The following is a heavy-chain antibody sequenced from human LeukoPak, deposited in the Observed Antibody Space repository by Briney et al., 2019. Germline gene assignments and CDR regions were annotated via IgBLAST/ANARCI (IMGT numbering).Heavy chain of an antibody. CDR1: GFTFSSYS. Sequence: PGGSLRLSCAASGFTFSSYSMNWVRQAPGKGLEWVSYISSSSSTTYYADSVKGRFTISRDNAKNSLYLQMNSLRAEDTAVYYCARSGNGVVVVRAATNYWGQGTLVTVSS. V-gene: IGHV3-48*01. J-gene: IGHJ4*02. CDR2: ISSSSSTT. CDR3: ARSGNGVVVVRAATNY. D-gene: IGHD2-2*01.